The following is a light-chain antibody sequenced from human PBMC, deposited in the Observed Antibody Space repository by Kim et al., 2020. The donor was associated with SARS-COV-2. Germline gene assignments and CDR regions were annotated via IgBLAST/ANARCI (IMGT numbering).Light chain of an antibody. CDR1: SLRSYY. V-gene: IGLV3-19*01. Sequence: LGQTVRITCQGDSLRSYYASWYQQKPGQAPVLVIYGKNNRPSGIPDRFSGSSSGNTASLTITGAQAEDEADYYCNSRDSSRNHLRVFGGGTQLTVL. CDR3: NSRDSSRNHLRV. CDR2: GKN. J-gene: IGLJ3*02.